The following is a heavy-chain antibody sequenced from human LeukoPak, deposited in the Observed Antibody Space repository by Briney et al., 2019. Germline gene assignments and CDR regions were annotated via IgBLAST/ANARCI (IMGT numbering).Heavy chain of an antibody. Sequence: SETLSLTCTVSGGSISRYYWSWIRQPAVKGLEWIGRIYTSGSTNYNPSLESRVTMSVDTSKNQLSLKLSSVTAADTAVYYCAGETDTADAFDIWGQGTMVTVSS. CDR1: GGSISRYY. CDR3: AGETDTADAFDI. J-gene: IGHJ3*02. D-gene: IGHD5-18*01. V-gene: IGHV4-4*07. CDR2: IYTSGST.